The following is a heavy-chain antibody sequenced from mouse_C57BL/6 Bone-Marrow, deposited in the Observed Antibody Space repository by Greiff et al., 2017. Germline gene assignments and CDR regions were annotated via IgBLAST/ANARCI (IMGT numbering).Heavy chain of an antibody. Sequence: QVQLQQSGAELVRPGTSVKVSCKASGYTFTSYDINWVKQRPGQGLEWIGWIYPRDGSTKYNEKFKGKATLTVDTSSSTAYMELHSLTSEDSAVYFCARDYGSSYWYFDVWGTGTTVTVSS. V-gene: IGHV1-85*01. CDR1: GYTFTSYD. J-gene: IGHJ1*03. CDR2: IYPRDGST. D-gene: IGHD1-1*01. CDR3: ARDYGSSYWYFDV.